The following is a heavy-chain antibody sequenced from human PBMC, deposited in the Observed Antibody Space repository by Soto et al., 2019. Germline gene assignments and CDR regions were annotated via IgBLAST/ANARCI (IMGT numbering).Heavy chain of an antibody. J-gene: IGHJ4*02. V-gene: IGHV1-18*01. CDR1: GYTFTSYG. CDR2: ISAYNGNT. D-gene: IGHD3-10*01. CDR3: ARYTSGEYYFAY. Sequence: QVQLVQSGAEVKKPGASVKVSCKASGYTFTSYGISWVRQAPGQGLEWMGWISAYNGNTNYAQKLQGRVTMTTDTTTNTAYMEVRSLRSDDTALDYCARYTSGEYYFAYWGQGTLVTVSS.